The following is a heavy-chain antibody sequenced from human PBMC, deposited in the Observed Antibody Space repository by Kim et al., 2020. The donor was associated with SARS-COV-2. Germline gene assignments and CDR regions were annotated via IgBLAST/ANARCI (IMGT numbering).Heavy chain of an antibody. D-gene: IGHD3-22*01. CDR3: ASIVVIDAFDI. CDR1: GGSISSSSYY. CDR2: IYYSGST. J-gene: IGHJ3*02. Sequence: SETLSLTCTVSGGSISSSSYYWGWIRQPPGKGLEWIGSIYYSGSTYYNPSLKSRVTISVDTSKNQFSLKLSSVTAADTAVYYCASIVVIDAFDIWGQGTRVTVSS. V-gene: IGHV4-39*01.